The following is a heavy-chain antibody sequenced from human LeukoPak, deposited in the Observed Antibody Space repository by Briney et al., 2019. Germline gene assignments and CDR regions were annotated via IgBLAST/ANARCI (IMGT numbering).Heavy chain of an antibody. CDR1: GFTFSSYG. D-gene: IGHD4-17*01. J-gene: IGHJ4*02. CDR2: ISGSGGST. V-gene: IGHV3-23*01. CDR3: AKDLTTVTTQGDY. Sequence: GGSLRLSCAASGFTFSSYGMSWVRQAPGKGLEWVSAISGSGGSTYYADSVKGRFTISRDNSKNTLYLQMNSLRAEDTALYYCAKDLTTVTTQGDYWGQGTLVTVSS.